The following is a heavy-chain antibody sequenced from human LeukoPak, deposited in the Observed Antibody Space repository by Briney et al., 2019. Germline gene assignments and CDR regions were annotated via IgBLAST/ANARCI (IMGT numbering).Heavy chain of an antibody. CDR1: GFTFSSYG. V-gene: IGHV3-30*03. D-gene: IGHD6-13*01. J-gene: IGHJ2*01. CDR3: ARDAAAGTYWYFDL. Sequence: GGSLRLSCAASGFTFSSYGMHWVRQAPGKGLEWVAVISYDGSNKYYADSVKGRFTISRDNSKDTLYLHMNSLRAEDTAVYYCARDAAAGTYWYFDLWGRGTLVTVSS. CDR2: ISYDGSNK.